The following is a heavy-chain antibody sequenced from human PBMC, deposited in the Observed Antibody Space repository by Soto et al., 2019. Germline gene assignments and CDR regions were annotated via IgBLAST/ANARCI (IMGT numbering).Heavy chain of an antibody. Sequence: SETLSLTCTVSGGSISSGDYYWSWIRQPPGKGLEWIGYIYYSGSTYYNPSLKSRVTISVDTSKNQFSLKLSSVTAADTAVYYCARVDIVVVPAAIRDIWFDPWGQGTLVPVSS. CDR2: IYYSGST. CDR3: ARVDIVVVPAAIRDIWFDP. V-gene: IGHV4-30-4*01. D-gene: IGHD2-2*01. J-gene: IGHJ5*02. CDR1: GGSISSGDYY.